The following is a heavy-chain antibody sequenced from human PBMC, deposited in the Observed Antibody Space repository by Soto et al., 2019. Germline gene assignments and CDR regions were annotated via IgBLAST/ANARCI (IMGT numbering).Heavy chain of an antibody. CDR1: GVSISNHY. V-gene: IGHV4-59*08. Sequence: SEPLSLTWSVSGVSISNHYWGRIRQPPGKGLEWMGYISYSGSTNYNPSLKSRVTISSDTTKNQLSLKLTSVTAADTAVYHCARGYATSWYTYYFDYWGQGALVTVSS. J-gene: IGHJ4*02. D-gene: IGHD6-13*01. CDR2: ISYSGST. CDR3: ARGYATSWYTYYFDY.